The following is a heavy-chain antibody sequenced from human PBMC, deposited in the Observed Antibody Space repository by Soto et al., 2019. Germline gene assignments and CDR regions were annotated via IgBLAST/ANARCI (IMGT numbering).Heavy chain of an antibody. Sequence: ASVKVSCKASGYTFTSYYMHWLRQAPGQGLEWMGIINPSGGSTSYAQKLQGRVTMTRDTSTSTVYIELSSLRSEDTGVYYCAREGTTETHDYWGQGTMVSISS. D-gene: IGHD1-1*01. CDR2: INPSGGST. V-gene: IGHV1-46*03. CDR1: GYTFTSYY. J-gene: IGHJ4*02. CDR3: AREGTTETHDY.